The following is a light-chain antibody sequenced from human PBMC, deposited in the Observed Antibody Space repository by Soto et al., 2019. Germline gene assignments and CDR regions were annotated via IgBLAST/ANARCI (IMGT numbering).Light chain of an antibody. J-gene: IGKJ1*01. CDR1: QSVHSN. CDR3: QQYDSSPRT. Sequence: EIVMTQSPATLSLSPGETATLSCRASQSVHSNLAWFQQHPGQAPRLLIYGASSRATGIPVRFSGSGSGTEFTLTISSLQPEDFAVYYCQQYDSSPRTFGQGTKVDIK. V-gene: IGKV3-15*01. CDR2: GAS.